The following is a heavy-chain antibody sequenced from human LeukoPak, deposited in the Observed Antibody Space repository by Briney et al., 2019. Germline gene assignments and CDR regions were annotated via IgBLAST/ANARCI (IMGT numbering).Heavy chain of an antibody. V-gene: IGHV4-59*01. CDR1: GGSISSYY. Sequence: SETLSLTCTVSGGSISSYYWSWIRQPPGKGLEWIGYIYYSGSTNYNPSLKSRVTISVDTSKNQFSLKLSSVTAADTAVYYCARGSRWAPNVSGWSYWGQGTLVTVSS. J-gene: IGHJ4*02. CDR3: ARGSRWAPNVSGWSY. D-gene: IGHD6-19*01. CDR2: IYYSGST.